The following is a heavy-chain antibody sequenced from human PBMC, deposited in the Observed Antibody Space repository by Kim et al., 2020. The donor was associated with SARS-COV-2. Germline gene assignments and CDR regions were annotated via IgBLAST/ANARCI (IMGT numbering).Heavy chain of an antibody. CDR1: GGSISRGGYY. CDR2: IYYSGST. D-gene: IGHD3-3*01. Sequence: SETLSLTCTVSGGSISRGGYYWSWIRQHPGKGLEWIGYIYYSGSTYYNPSLKSRVTISVDTSKNQFSLKLSSVTAADTAVYYCARVTTIFGVVVSGFDYWGQGTLVTVSS. V-gene: IGHV4-31*03. J-gene: IGHJ4*02. CDR3: ARVTTIFGVVVSGFDY.